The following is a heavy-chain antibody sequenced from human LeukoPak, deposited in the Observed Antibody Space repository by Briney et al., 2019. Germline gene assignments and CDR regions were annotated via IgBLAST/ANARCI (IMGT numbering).Heavy chain of an antibody. CDR2: IYYSGST. V-gene: IGHV4-39*07. J-gene: IGHJ4*02. CDR3: AREPVTMVRGVIVAAHRATDY. CDR1: GGSISSSSYY. Sequence: SGTLSLTCTVSGGSISSSSYYWGWIRQPPGKGLEWIGSIYYSGSTYYNPSLKSRVTISVDTSKNQFSLKLSSVTAADTAVYYCAREPVTMVRGVIVAAHRATDYWGQGTLVTVSS. D-gene: IGHD3-10*01.